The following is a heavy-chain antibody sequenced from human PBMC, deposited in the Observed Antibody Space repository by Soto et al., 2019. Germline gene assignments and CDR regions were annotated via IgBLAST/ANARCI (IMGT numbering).Heavy chain of an antibody. D-gene: IGHD6-19*01. V-gene: IGHV1-8*01. Sequence: ASVKVSCKASGYTFTSYDIYWVRQATGQGLEWMGWLNPNTGNSGYAQKFQGRITVTRNTSISTAYMELSSLRSEDTAVYYCARGGYSSGWPEKDAFDIWGQGTMVTVSS. CDR2: LNPNTGNS. CDR1: GYTFTSYD. CDR3: ARGGYSSGWPEKDAFDI. J-gene: IGHJ3*02.